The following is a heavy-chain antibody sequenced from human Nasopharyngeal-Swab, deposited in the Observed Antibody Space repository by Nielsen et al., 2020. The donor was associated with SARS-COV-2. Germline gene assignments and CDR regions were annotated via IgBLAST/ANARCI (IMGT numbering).Heavy chain of an antibody. Sequence: GESLKISCAASGFTFSSYDMHWVRQATGKGLGWVSAIGTAGDTYYPGSVKGRFTISRENAKNSLYLQMNSLRAGDTAVYYCARERTDCSGGSCYSYGMDVWGQGTTVTVSS. CDR2: IGTAGDT. CDR3: ARERTDCSGGSCYSYGMDV. D-gene: IGHD2-15*01. J-gene: IGHJ6*02. CDR1: GFTFSSYD. V-gene: IGHV3-13*01.